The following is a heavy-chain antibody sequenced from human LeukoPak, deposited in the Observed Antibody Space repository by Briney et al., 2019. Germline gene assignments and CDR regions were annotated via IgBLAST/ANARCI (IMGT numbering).Heavy chain of an antibody. J-gene: IGHJ6*03. V-gene: IGHV3-7*01. CDR3: ARSPLITIFGVVIPNYYYYYMDV. CDR2: IKQDGSEK. CDR1: GFTFSSHW. D-gene: IGHD3-3*01. Sequence: GGSLRLSCAASGFTFSSHWMSWVRQAPGKGLEWVANIKQDGSEKYYVDSVKGRFTISRDNAKNSLYLQMNSLRAEDTAVYYCARSPLITIFGVVIPNYYYYYMDVWGKGTTVTVSS.